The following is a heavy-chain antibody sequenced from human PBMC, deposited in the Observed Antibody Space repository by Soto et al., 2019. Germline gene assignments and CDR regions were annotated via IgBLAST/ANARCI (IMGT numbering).Heavy chain of an antibody. Sequence: EVQLLESGGGLVQPGGSLRLSCAVSGFSFGTYTVNWVRQAPGMGLEWVSGLSDSVGTTHYAYSVKGRFTISRDKSKNTLYLHMNNLRAEDTAVYYCAKHLIGGRLQSPFDLWGQGTQVTVSS. D-gene: IGHD3-22*01. V-gene: IGHV3-23*01. CDR3: AKHLIGGRLQSPFDL. J-gene: IGHJ4*02. CDR1: GFSFGTYT. CDR2: LSDSVGTT.